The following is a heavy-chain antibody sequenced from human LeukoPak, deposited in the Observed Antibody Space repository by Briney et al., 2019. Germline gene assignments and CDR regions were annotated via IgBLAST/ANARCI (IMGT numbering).Heavy chain of an antibody. Sequence: SETLSLTCTVSGGSISSSSYYWGWMRQPPGKGMEWIGSIYYSGSTYYNPSLKSRVTISVDTSKNQFSLKLSSVTAADTAVYYCARDQGGYYSGGSCYPYYFDYWGQGTLVTVSS. CDR1: GGSISSSSYY. V-gene: IGHV4-39*07. J-gene: IGHJ4*02. D-gene: IGHD2-15*01. CDR2: IYYSGST. CDR3: ARDQGGYYSGGSCYPYYFDY.